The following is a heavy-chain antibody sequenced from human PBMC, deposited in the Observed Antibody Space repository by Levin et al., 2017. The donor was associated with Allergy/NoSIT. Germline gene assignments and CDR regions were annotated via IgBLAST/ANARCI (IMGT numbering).Heavy chain of an antibody. CDR3: ARIPSYCASTSGYAGDY. V-gene: IGHV2-70*17. Sequence: SGPTLVKPRQTLTLTCTFSGFSLTTPGMCVTWIRQPPGGALEWLARIDWDEDKFYSASLKTRLTISKDTSIHQVVLTVTNMDPVDTGTYYCARIPSYCASTSGYAGDYWGRGILVTVSS. CDR2: IDWDEDK. CDR1: GFSLTTPGMC. J-gene: IGHJ4*02. D-gene: IGHD5-12*01.